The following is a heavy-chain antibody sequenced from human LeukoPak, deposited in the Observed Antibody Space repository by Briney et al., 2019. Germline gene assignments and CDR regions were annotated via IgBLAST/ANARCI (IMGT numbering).Heavy chain of an antibody. CDR1: GFTFSSYA. V-gene: IGHV3-33*08. CDR2: IWYDGSNN. J-gene: IGHJ6*03. D-gene: IGHD2-15*01. CDR3: ARCSGGTCFPRGYMDV. Sequence: GGSLRLSCAASGFTFSSYAMHWVRQAPGKGLEWVAVIWYDGSNNYYADSVKGRFTISRDNSKNTLYLQMNSLRAEDTAVYCCARCSGGTCFPRGYMDVWGKGTTVTVSS.